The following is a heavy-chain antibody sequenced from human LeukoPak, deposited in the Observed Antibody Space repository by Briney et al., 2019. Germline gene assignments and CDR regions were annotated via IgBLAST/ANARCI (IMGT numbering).Heavy chain of an antibody. D-gene: IGHD4-17*01. J-gene: IGHJ3*02. CDR1: GYTFTSYG. CDR2: ISAYNGNT. CDR3: ARDPTDAFDI. Sequence: WASVKVSCTASGYTFTSYGISWMRQAPGQGLEWMGWISAYNGNTNYAQKLQGRVTMTTDTSTSTAYMELRSLRSDDTAVYYCARDPTDAFDIWGQGTMVTVSS. V-gene: IGHV1-18*04.